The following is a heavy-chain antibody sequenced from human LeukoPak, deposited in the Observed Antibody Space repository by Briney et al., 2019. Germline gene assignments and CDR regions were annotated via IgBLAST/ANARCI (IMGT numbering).Heavy chain of an antibody. J-gene: IGHJ4*02. CDR3: ARGTTVTREFDY. CDR2: IYYSGST. D-gene: IGHD4-17*01. CDR1: GGSISSYY. Sequence: PSETLSLTCTVSGGSISSYYWSLIRQPPGKGLEWIGYIYYSGSTNYNPSLKSRVTISVDTSKKQFSLKLSSVTAADTAVYYCARGTTVTREFDYWGQGTQVTVSS. V-gene: IGHV4-59*01.